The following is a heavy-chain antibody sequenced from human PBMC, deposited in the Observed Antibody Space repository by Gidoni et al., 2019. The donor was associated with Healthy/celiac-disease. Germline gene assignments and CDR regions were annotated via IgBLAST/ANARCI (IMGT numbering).Heavy chain of an antibody. Sequence: EVQLVESGGGLVQPGRSLRLSCAASGFTFDDSAMHWVRQAPGKGLEWVSSISWNSNSIDYADSVKGRFTISRDNAKNSLYLQMNSLRPEDTALYYCAKSGWELLLGRAFDYWGQGTLVTVSS. D-gene: IGHD1-26*01. V-gene: IGHV3-9*01. CDR2: ISWNSNSI. J-gene: IGHJ4*02. CDR1: GFTFDDSA. CDR3: AKSGWELLLGRAFDY.